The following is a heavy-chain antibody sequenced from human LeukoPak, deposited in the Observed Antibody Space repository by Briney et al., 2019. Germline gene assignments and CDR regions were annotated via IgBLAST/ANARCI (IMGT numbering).Heavy chain of an antibody. CDR2: ISGSGGST. CDR3: AKDPRYCSSTSCN. Sequence: GGSLRPSCAASGFTFSSYAMSWVRQAPGKGLEWVSAISGSGGSTYYADSVKGRFTISRDNSKNTLYLQMNSLRAEDTAVYYCAKDPRYCSSTSCNWGQGTLVTVSS. D-gene: IGHD2-2*01. CDR1: GFTFSSYA. V-gene: IGHV3-23*01. J-gene: IGHJ4*02.